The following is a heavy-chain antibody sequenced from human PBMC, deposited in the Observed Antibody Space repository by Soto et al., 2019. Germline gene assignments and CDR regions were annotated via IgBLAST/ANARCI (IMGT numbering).Heavy chain of an antibody. CDR1: GFTFSSYG. D-gene: IGHD3-22*01. CDR2: ISYDGSNK. V-gene: IGHV3-30*18. J-gene: IGHJ3*02. CDR3: AKDKRGYYDSSGYLGDAFDI. Sequence: QVQLVESGGGVVQPGRSLRLSCAASGFTFSSYGMYWVRQAPGKGLEWVAVISYDGSNKYYADSVKGRFTISRDNSKNTLYLQMNSLRAEDTAVYYCAKDKRGYYDSSGYLGDAFDIWGQGTMVTVSS.